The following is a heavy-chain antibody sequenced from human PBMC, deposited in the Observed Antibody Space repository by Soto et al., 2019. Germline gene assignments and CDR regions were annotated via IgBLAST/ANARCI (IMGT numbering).Heavy chain of an antibody. CDR3: AKDVTTVTTGWFDP. D-gene: IGHD4-17*01. CDR1: GFTFSTYA. CDR2: ITSGDNT. V-gene: IGHV3-23*01. Sequence: EVQLLESGGGLVQPGGSLRLSCAASGFTFSTYAMSWVRQAPGKGLEWVSSITSGDNTYYADSVRGRFSISRDNPRNTLYLQMNTLRAEDTAVYYCAKDVTTVTTGWFDPWGQGTLVTVSS. J-gene: IGHJ5*02.